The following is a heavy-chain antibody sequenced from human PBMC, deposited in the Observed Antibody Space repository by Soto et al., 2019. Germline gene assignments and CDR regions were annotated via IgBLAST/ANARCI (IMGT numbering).Heavy chain of an antibody. CDR2: ISSSSSYI. J-gene: IGHJ4*02. CDR1: GFTFSSYS. Sequence: GGSLRLSCAASGFTFSSYSMNWVRQAPGKGLEWVPSISSSSSYIYYADSVKGRFTISRDNAKNSLYLQMNSLRAEDTAVYYCARDEAGGSPTGFDYWGQGTLVTVSS. CDR3: ARDEAGGSPTGFDY. D-gene: IGHD2-15*01. V-gene: IGHV3-21*01.